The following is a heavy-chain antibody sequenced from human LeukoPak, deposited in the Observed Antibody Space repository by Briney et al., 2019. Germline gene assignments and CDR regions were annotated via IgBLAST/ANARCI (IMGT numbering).Heavy chain of an antibody. CDR1: GYTFTGYY. CDR2: INPSSGGT. CDR3: ARSYGDSGNHFNYMDV. Sequence: GASVKVSCEASGYTFTGYYIHWVRQAPGQGLEWMGQINPSSGGTNSAQKFQGRVTMTSDTSISTANMELRRLISDDTAVYYCARSYGDSGNHFNYMDVWGKGTTVTVSS. V-gene: IGHV1-2*06. J-gene: IGHJ6*03. D-gene: IGHD1-14*01.